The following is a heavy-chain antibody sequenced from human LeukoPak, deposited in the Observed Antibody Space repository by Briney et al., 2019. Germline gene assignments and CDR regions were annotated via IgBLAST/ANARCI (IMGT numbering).Heavy chain of an antibody. V-gene: IGHV4-39*07. CDR2: IYYSGST. CDR3: ARDLSIVVVVAAIPDLFDY. Sequence: SETLSLTCTVSGGSISSSSYYWGWIRQPPGKGPEWIGSIYYSGSTYYNPSLKSRVTISVDTSKNQFSLKLSSVTAADTAVYYCARDLSIVVVVAAIPDLFDYWGQGTLVTVSS. D-gene: IGHD2-15*01. CDR1: GGSISSSSYY. J-gene: IGHJ4*02.